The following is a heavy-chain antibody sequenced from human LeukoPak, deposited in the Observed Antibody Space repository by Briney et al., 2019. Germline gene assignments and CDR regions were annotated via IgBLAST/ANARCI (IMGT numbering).Heavy chain of an antibody. CDR2: IYYSGST. Sequence: PSRTLSLTCTVSGGSISSGDYYWSWIRQPPGKGLEWIGYIYYSGSTYYNPSLKSRVTISVDTSKNQFSLKLSSVTAADTAAYYCARDGGGSNYVDYYYYYMDVWGKGTTVTVSS. V-gene: IGHV4-30-4*08. J-gene: IGHJ6*03. D-gene: IGHD4-11*01. CDR1: GGSISSGDYY. CDR3: ARDGGGSNYVDYYYYYMDV.